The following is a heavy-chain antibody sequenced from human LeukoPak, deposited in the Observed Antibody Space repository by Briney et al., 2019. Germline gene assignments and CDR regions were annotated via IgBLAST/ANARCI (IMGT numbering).Heavy chain of an antibody. J-gene: IGHJ6*03. V-gene: IGHV7-4-1*02. D-gene: IGHD1-1*01. CDR1: GGTFSRYA. Sequence: GASVKVSCKASGGTFSRYAMSWVRQAPGQGLEWMGGINTNTGNPTYAQGSTGRFVFSLDTSVSTAYLQISSLKAEDTAVYYCARDPGTAERYYYYYYMDVWGKGTTVTVSS. CDR2: INTNTGNP. CDR3: ARDPGTAERYYYYYYMDV.